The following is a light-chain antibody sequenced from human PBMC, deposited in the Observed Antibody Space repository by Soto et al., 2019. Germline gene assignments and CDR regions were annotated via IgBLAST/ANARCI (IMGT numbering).Light chain of an antibody. J-gene: IGKJ3*01. V-gene: IGKV3-20*01. Sequence: IVLTQSPGTLSLSPGERATLSCGASQSVTNNFLAWYQQKPGQAPRLLIYGASSRATSVPDRFSGSVSGTYFTLSISRLEPGDFAVYYCQQYGTPLFTFGPGNKVVIK. CDR2: GAS. CDR1: QSVTNNF. CDR3: QQYGTPLFT.